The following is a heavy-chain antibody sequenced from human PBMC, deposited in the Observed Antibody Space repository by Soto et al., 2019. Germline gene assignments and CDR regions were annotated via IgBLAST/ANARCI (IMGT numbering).Heavy chain of an antibody. D-gene: IGHD3-10*01. CDR3: ARDRDREYGSGLDV. CDR1: GYSISSGYY. V-gene: IGHV4-38-2*02. J-gene: IGHJ6*02. Sequence: SETLSLTCAVSGYSISSGYYWGWIRQPPGKGLEWIGSIYHSGSTYYNPSLKSRVTISVDTSKNQFSLKLSSVTAADTAVYYCARDRDREYGSGLDVWGQGTTVTVSS. CDR2: IYHSGST.